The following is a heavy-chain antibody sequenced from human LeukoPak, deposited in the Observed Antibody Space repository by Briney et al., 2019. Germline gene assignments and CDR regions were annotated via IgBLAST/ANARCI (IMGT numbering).Heavy chain of an antibody. CDR2: IYHSGST. Sequence: SETLSLTCTVSGGSISSSNWWSWVRQPPGKGLEWIGEIYHSGSTNYNPSLKSRVTISVDKSKNQFSLKLSSVTAADTAVYYCARSGIVGAHWFDPWGQGTLVTVSS. V-gene: IGHV4-4*02. D-gene: IGHD1-26*01. J-gene: IGHJ5*02. CDR1: GGSISSSNW. CDR3: ARSGIVGAHWFDP.